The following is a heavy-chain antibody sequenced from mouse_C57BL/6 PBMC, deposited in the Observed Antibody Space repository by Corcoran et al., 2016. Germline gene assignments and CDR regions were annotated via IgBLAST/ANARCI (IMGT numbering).Heavy chain of an antibody. CDR2: IYPGSGNT. CDR1: GYTFTDYY. J-gene: IGHJ3*01. D-gene: IGHD2-3*01. V-gene: IGHV1-76*01. CDR3: AREVDGYYLFAY. Sequence: QVQLKQSGAEQVRPGASVKLSCKASGYTFTDYYINWVKQRSGQGLEWIARIYPGSGNTYYNEKFKGKATLTAEKSSSTAYMQLSSLTSEDSAVYFCAREVDGYYLFAYWGQGTLVTVSA.